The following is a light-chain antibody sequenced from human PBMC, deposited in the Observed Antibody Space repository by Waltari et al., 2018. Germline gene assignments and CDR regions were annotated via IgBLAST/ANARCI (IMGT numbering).Light chain of an antibody. CDR3: QSYDSSLSAVV. CDR1: SSNIGAAYD. V-gene: IGLV1-40*01. Sequence: QSVLTQPPSVSGAPGQRVSISCTGSSSNIGAAYDVNWYQQLPGTAPKLLIYDGNRPPGVPDRFSGSTSGTSASLAITGLQAEDEADYYCQSYDSSLSAVVFGGGTKLTVL. CDR2: DG. J-gene: IGLJ2*01.